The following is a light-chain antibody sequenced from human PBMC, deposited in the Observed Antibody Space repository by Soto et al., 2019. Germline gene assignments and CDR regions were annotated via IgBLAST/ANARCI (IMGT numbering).Light chain of an antibody. Sequence: DIQMTQSPSSLSASVGDRVTITCRTSQSISTYLSWFKQKPGEAPRPLMYSASSLPSGVPSMFIGSGSRTDFTLTISSLQPEDFVTYFFQQNYCPPLSFGGGTKVEV. CDR1: QSISTY. CDR2: SAS. J-gene: IGKJ4*01. V-gene: IGKV1-39*01. CDR3: QQNYCPPLS.